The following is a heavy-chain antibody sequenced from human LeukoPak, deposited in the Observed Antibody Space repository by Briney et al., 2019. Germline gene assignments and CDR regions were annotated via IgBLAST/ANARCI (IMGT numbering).Heavy chain of an antibody. Sequence: GGSLRLSCAASGFTFSSYWMSWVRQAPGKGLEWVANIKQDGSEKYYVDSVKGRFTISRDNAKNSLYLQMNSLRAEDTAVYYCARDLDSSSSDYYYYMDVWGKGTTVTVSS. CDR3: ARDLDSSSSDYYYYMDV. J-gene: IGHJ6*03. D-gene: IGHD6-6*01. CDR1: GFTFSSYW. V-gene: IGHV3-7*01. CDR2: IKQDGSEK.